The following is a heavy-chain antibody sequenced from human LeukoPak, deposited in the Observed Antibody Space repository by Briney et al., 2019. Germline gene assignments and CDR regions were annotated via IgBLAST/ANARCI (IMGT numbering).Heavy chain of an antibody. D-gene: IGHD3-22*01. CDR2: IYYSGST. V-gene: IGHV4-39*01. CDR1: GGSISSGSYY. J-gene: IGHJ4*02. Sequence: SETLSLTCTVSGGSISSGSYYWGWIRQPPGEGLEWIGSIYYSGSTYYNPSLKSRVTISVDTSKNQFSLKLSSVTAADTAVYYCARQGDYYDSSGDYWGQGTLVTVSS. CDR3: ARQGDYYDSSGDY.